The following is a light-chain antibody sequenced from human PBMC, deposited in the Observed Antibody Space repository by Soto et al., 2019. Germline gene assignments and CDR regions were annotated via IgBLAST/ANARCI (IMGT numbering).Light chain of an antibody. CDR3: SSYTNTGTLYV. Sequence: QSVLTQPPSASGTPGLRVTISCSGSSSNIGGNFVFWYQQLPGTAPKLLIYRNNQRPSGVPDRFSGSKSGTSAPLAISGLRSEDEADYYCSSYTNTGTLYVFGTGTKLTVL. V-gene: IGLV1-47*01. CDR2: RNN. J-gene: IGLJ1*01. CDR1: SSNIGGNF.